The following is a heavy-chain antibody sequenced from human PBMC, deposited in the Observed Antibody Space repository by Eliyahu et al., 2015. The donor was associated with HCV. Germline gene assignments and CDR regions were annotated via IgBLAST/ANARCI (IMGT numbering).Heavy chain of an antibody. Sequence: EVQLVQSGAEVKKPGESLXISCKGXGYSFTSYWIGWVRQMPGKGLEWMGXXYPGXSDTRYRPSFQGQVTISADKSISTAYLQWSSLKASDTAMYYCARRDSAWGLDYWGQGTLVTVSS. J-gene: IGHJ4*02. CDR3: ARRDSAWGLDY. CDR1: GYSFTSYW. V-gene: IGHV5-51*01. CDR2: XYPGXSDT. D-gene: IGHD6-19*01.